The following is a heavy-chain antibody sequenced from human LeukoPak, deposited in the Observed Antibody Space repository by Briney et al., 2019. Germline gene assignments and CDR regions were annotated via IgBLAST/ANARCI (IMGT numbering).Heavy chain of an antibody. V-gene: IGHV1-69*04. J-gene: IGHJ4*02. CDR1: GGTSSSHA. D-gene: IGHD3-22*01. CDR3: ATTNDGGGYQWGDFFDF. Sequence: SVKVSCKASGGTSSSHAISWVRQAPGQGLEWMGRIVPNLGTTNRAQNFQDRVTLTADKSTNTAYMELTSLTSDDTAVYYCATTNDGGGYQWGDFFDFWGQGTLVTVSS. CDR2: IVPNLGTT.